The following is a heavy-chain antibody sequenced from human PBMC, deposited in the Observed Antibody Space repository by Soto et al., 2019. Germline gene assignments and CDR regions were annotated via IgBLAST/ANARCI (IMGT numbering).Heavy chain of an antibody. J-gene: IGHJ3*02. D-gene: IGHD3-10*01. CDR3: AKNYGNAFDI. V-gene: IGHV4-59*01. CDR1: GGSISSYY. Sequence: PSETLSLTCTVSGGSISSYYWSWIRQPPGKGLEWIGYIYYSGSTNYNPSLKSQVTISVDTSKNQFSLKLSSVTAADTAVYYCAKNYGNAFDIWGQGTMVTVSS. CDR2: IYYSGST.